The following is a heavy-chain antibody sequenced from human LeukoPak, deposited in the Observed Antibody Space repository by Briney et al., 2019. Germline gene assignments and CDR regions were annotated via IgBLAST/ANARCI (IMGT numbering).Heavy chain of an antibody. Sequence: GGSLRLSCAASGFTFSSYAMSWVRQAPGKGLEWVSAISGSGGSTYYADSVKGRFTISRDNAKNSLYLQMNSLRAEDTAVYYCARDRAGTYYWGQGTLVTVSS. D-gene: IGHD6-19*01. J-gene: IGHJ4*02. CDR3: ARDRAGTYY. CDR1: GFTFSSYA. V-gene: IGHV3-23*01. CDR2: ISGSGGST.